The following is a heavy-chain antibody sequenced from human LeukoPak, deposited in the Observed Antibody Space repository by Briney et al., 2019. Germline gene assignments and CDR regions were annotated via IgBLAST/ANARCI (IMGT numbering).Heavy chain of an antibody. Sequence: ASVKVSCKASGYTFTGYYMHWVRQAPGQGLEWMGWIYPNSGGTNYAQKFQGRVTMTRDTSISTAYMELSRLRSDDTAVYYCARAPYDFWSGYYTEGIDYWGQGALVTVSS. CDR1: GYTFTGYY. CDR2: IYPNSGGT. CDR3: ARAPYDFWSGYYTEGIDY. V-gene: IGHV1-2*02. D-gene: IGHD3-3*01. J-gene: IGHJ4*02.